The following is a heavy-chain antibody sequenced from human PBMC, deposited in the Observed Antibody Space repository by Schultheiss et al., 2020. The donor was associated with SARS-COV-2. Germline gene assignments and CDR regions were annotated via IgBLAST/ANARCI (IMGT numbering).Heavy chain of an antibody. CDR2: IHYSGGT. J-gene: IGHJ5*02. Sequence: SQTLSLTCAISGDSVSSNSAAWNWIRQHPGKGLEWIGYIHYSGGTHYSPSLKGRVIMSQETSKNQVSLKLRSVTAADTAMYFCARSVTGHDSDFRFAPWGQGTLVTVSS. CDR1: GDSVSSNSAA. V-gene: IGHV4-31*02. D-gene: IGHD5-12*01. CDR3: ARSVTGHDSDFRFAP.